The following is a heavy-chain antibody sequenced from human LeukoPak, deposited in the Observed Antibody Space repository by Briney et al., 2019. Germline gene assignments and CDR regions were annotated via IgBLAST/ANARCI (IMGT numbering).Heavy chain of an antibody. D-gene: IGHD3-10*01. CDR2: IIPIFGTT. Sequence: GASVKVSCKASGGTFSSYAISWVRQAPGQGLEWMGGIIPIFGTTNYAQKFQGRVTITADESTSTAYMELRSLRSDDTAVYYCARLRGSGSYYPLGYWGQGTLVTVSS. CDR1: GGTFSSYA. V-gene: IGHV1-69*13. J-gene: IGHJ4*02. CDR3: ARLRGSGSYYPLGY.